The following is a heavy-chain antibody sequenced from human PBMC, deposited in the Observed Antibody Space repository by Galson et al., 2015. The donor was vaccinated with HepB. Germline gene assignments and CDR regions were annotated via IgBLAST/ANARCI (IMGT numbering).Heavy chain of an antibody. D-gene: IGHD6-19*01. CDR3: ARGRYSSGWGYYYGMDV. CDR1: GDSVSSNSAA. J-gene: IGHJ6*02. Sequence: AISGDSVSSNSAAWNWIRQSPSRGLEWLGRTFYRSKWYNDYAVSVKSRITINPDTSKNQFSLQLNSVTPEDTAVYYCARGRYSSGWGYYYGMDVWGQGTTVTVSS. V-gene: IGHV6-1*01. CDR2: TFYRSKWYN.